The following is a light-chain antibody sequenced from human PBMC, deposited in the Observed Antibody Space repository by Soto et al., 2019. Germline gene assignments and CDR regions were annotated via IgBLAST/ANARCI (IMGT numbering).Light chain of an antibody. CDR3: QQYGSSPLFT. CDR2: GTS. Sequence: EIVLTQSPGTLSLSPGERATLSCRASQSVVSNYLAWYQQKPGQAPRLLIYGTSSRATGIPDRFSGSGSGTDFTLTISRLEPEDFAVYYCQQYGSSPLFTFGPGTKLDIK. J-gene: IGKJ3*01. V-gene: IGKV3-20*01. CDR1: QSVVSNY.